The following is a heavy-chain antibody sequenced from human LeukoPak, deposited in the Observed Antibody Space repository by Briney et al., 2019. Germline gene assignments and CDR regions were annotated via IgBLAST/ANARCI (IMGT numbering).Heavy chain of an antibody. V-gene: IGHV4-39*07. CDR3: ARSPLYYDILTGYYPTFFDY. CDR2: IYYSGST. J-gene: IGHJ4*02. D-gene: IGHD3-9*01. CDR1: GGSISSSSYY. Sequence: SETLSLTCTVSGGSISSSSYYWGWIRQPPGKGLEGIGSIYYSGSTYYNPSLKSRATISVDTSKNQFSLKLSSVTAADTAVYYCARSPLYYDILTGYYPTFFDYWGQGTLVTVSS.